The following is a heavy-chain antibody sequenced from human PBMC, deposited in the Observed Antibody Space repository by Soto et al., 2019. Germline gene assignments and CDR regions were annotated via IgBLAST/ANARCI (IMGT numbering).Heavy chain of an antibody. D-gene: IGHD2-15*01. CDR3: AGDRRRSWIQGDYYGMDV. V-gene: IGHV1-69*08. CDR1: AGTFSSYT. CDR2: IIPILGIA. J-gene: IGHJ6*02. Sequence: QVQLVQSGAEVKKPGSSVKVSCKASAGTFSSYTISWVRQAPGQGLEWMGRIIPILGIANYAQKFQGRVTITADKSTSTGDMELSSLRSEDTAVYYCAGDRRRSWIQGDYYGMDVWGQGTTVTVSS.